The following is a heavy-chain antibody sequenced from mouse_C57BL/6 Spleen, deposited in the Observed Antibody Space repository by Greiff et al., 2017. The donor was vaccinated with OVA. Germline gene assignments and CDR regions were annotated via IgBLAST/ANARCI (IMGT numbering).Heavy chain of an antibody. CDR1: GFSLTSYG. Sequence: VQLQQSGPGLVQPSQSLSITCTVSGFSLTSYGVHWVRQSPGKGLEWLGVIWRGGSTDYNAAFMSRLSSTKDNSKSQVFFKMNSLQADDTAIYYCAKNYGDGYFDYWGQGTTLTVSS. D-gene: IGHD1-1*01. CDR3: AKNYGDGYFDY. CDR2: IWRGGST. V-gene: IGHV2-5*01. J-gene: IGHJ2*01.